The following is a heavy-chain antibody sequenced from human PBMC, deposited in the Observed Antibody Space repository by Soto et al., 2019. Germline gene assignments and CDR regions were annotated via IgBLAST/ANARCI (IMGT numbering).Heavy chain of an antibody. V-gene: IGHV1-2*02. J-gene: IGHJ6*02. Sequence: SVTVSCKHCVYRFTVPYRCRVRQAPGQGLEWMGWINPSSGGTEFAEKFQGRVTVTRDTSIRTVFLELNSLTSDDTGVYFCARDFRTDSHGVDVWGQGTAVTVSS. CDR1: VYRFTVPY. CDR2: INPSSGGT. D-gene: IGHD4-4*01. CDR3: ARDFRTDSHGVDV.